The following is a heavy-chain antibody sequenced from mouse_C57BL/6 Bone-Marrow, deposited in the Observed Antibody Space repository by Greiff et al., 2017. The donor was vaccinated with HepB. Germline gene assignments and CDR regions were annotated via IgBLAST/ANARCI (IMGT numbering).Heavy chain of an antibody. D-gene: IGHD2-4*01. Sequence: EVQVVESEGGLVQPGSSMKLSCTASGFTFSDYYMAWVRQVPEKGLEWVANINYDGSSTYYLDSLKSRFIISRDNAKNILYLQMSSLKSEDTATYYCARAYYDYDYYAMDYWGQGTSVTVSS. CDR2: INYDGSST. CDR1: GFTFSDYY. J-gene: IGHJ4*01. CDR3: ARAYYDYDYYAMDY. V-gene: IGHV5-16*01.